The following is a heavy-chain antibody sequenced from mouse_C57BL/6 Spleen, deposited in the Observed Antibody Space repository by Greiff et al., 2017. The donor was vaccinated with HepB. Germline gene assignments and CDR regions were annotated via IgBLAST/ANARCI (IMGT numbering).Heavy chain of an antibody. Sequence: VQLQQSGAALMKPGASVKLSCKATGYTFTGYWIEWVKQRPGHGLEWIGEILPGSSSTNYNEKFKGKATFTAVTSSNTAYLQLSSLTTEDSAIYYWARARGDYYGRRFAYWGQGTLVTGSA. CDR2: ILPGSSST. CDR1: GYTFTGYW. J-gene: IGHJ3*01. D-gene: IGHD1-1*01. V-gene: IGHV1-9*01. CDR3: ARARGDYYGRRFAY.